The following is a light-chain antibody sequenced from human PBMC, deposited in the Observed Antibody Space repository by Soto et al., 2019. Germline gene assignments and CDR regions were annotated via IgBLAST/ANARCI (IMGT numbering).Light chain of an antibody. J-gene: IGKJ1*01. V-gene: IGKV1-5*01. CDR1: QSVNKW. CDR3: QPSNSYSQWP. Sequence: DIQLTPFPSALSPSAGDRVTTTCLASQSVNKWLARFQQKPGKVPKVLIFDASTLQTGVPSRFGGGGSATEFTLTISGLQPDDFATYYCQPSNSYSQWPFGPGTKVDIK. CDR2: DAS.